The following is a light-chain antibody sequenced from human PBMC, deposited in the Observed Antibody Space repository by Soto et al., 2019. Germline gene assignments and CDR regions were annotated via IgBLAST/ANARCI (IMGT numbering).Light chain of an antibody. J-gene: IGKJ4*01. CDR1: QSVRSE. CDR3: QQYNNWSALT. Sequence: EIVMTQSPSSLSVSPGERVTLSCRASQSVRSELAWYQQKSGQPPRLLIYGASTRATGIPARFSGSGSGTEFTLTINDLQSEDFAVYYCQQYNNWSALTFGGGTKVDI. V-gene: IGKV3-15*01. CDR2: GAS.